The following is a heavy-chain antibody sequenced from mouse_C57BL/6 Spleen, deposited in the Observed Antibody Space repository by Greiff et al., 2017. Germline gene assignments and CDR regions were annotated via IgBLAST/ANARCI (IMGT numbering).Heavy chain of an antibody. Sequence: EVQLQQSGTVLARPGASVKMSCKTSGYTFTSYWMHWVTQRPGQGLEWIGAIYPGNSDPSYNQKFKGKAKLTAVTSASTAYMELSSLTNEDSAVYYCTRSRDYYGSSYVGDYWGQGTTLTVSS. CDR1: GYTFTSYW. V-gene: IGHV1-5*01. D-gene: IGHD1-1*01. J-gene: IGHJ2*01. CDR2: IYPGNSDP. CDR3: TRSRDYYGSSYVGDY.